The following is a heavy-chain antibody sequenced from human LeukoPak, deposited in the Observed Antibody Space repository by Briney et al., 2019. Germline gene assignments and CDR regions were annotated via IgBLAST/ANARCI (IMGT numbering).Heavy chain of an antibody. D-gene: IGHD3-22*01. V-gene: IGHV4-39*01. CDR2: IYYSGST. Sequence: PSETLSLTCTVSGGSISSSSYYWGWIRQPPGKGLEWIGSIYYSGSTYYNPSLKSRVTISVDTSKNQFSLKLGSVTAADTAVYYCASYYYDSSGYYYVDYWGQGTLVTVSS. CDR1: GGSISSSSYY. CDR3: ASYYYDSSGYYYVDY. J-gene: IGHJ4*02.